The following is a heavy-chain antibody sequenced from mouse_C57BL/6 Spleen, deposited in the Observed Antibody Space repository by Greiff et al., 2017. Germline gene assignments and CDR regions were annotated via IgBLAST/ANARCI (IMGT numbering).Heavy chain of an antibody. CDR2: IDPSDSYT. V-gene: IGHV1-59*01. Sequence: QVQLQQSGAELVRPGTSVKLSCKASGYTFTSYWMHWVKQRPGQGLEWIGVIDPSDSYTNYNQKFKGKATLTVDTSSSTAYMQLSSLTSEDSAVYYCARTAQALYYAMDYWGQGTSVTVSS. D-gene: IGHD3-2*02. CDR1: GYTFTSYW. CDR3: ARTAQALYYAMDY. J-gene: IGHJ4*01.